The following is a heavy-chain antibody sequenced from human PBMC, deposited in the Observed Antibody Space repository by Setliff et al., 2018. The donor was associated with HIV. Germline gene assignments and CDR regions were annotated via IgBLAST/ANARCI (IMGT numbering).Heavy chain of an antibody. CDR3: ATGRLRATSPFDN. J-gene: IGHJ4*02. CDR2: IVVGSGNT. Sequence: SVKVSCKASGFTFTSSAMQWVRQARGQRLEWIGWIVVGSGNTNYAQKFQERVTITRDMSTSTAYMELSSLRAEDTAVYYCATGRLRATSPFDNWGQGTLVTVSS. D-gene: IGHD1-26*01. CDR1: GFTFTSSA. V-gene: IGHV1-58*02.